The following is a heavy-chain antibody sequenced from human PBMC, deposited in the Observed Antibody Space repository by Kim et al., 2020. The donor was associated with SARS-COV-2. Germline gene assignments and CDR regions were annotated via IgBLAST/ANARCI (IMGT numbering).Heavy chain of an antibody. CDR2: IRSDGSNK. CDR3: ANFES. Sequence: GGSLRLSCAASGFTFSVYGMHWVRQAPGKGLEWVAVIRSDGSNKHYADSVKGRFTISRDNSKNMLFLQMNSLRAEDTAVYYCANFESWGQGTLVTVSS. CDR1: GFTFSVYG. J-gene: IGHJ4*02. V-gene: IGHV3-33*06.